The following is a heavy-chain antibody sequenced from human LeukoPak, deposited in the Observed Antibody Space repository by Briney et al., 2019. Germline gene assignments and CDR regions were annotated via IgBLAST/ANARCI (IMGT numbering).Heavy chain of an antibody. J-gene: IGHJ4*02. CDR3: ATSPIQLWLPFDY. CDR1: GYSICIGYY. V-gene: IGHV4-38-2*01. D-gene: IGHD5-18*01. CDR2: VYHSGGT. Sequence: SETLSLTCAVSGYSICIGYYWGWIRQPPGKGLEWIGSVYHSGGTYYNPSLKSPVTISVDTSKNQFSLKLNSVTTADTALYYCATSPIQLWLPFDYWGQGTLVTVSS.